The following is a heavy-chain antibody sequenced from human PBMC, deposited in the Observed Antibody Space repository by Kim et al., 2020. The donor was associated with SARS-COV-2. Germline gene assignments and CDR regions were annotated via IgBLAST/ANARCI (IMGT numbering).Heavy chain of an antibody. Sequence: ASVKVSCKVSGYTLTELSMHWVRQAPGKGLEWMGGFDPEDGETIYAQKFQGRVTMTEDTSTDTAYMELSSLRSEDTAVYYCATEYVGRFRMGYYYYGMDVWGQGTTVTVSS. D-gene: IGHD1-26*01. V-gene: IGHV1-24*01. CDR1: GYTLTELS. CDR3: ATEYVGRFRMGYYYYGMDV. CDR2: FDPEDGET. J-gene: IGHJ6*02.